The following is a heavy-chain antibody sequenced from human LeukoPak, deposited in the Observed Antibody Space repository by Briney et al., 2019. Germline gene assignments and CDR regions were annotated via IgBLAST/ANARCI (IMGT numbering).Heavy chain of an antibody. V-gene: IGHV1-69*06. Sequence: SVKVSCKACGGTFSSYAISWVRQAPGQGLEWMGGIIPIFGTANYAQKFQGRVTITADKSTSTAYMELSSLRSEDTAVYYCARYTYSYGNIDYWGQGTLVTVSS. CDR1: GGTFSSYA. D-gene: IGHD5-18*01. CDR3: ARYTYSYGNIDY. CDR2: IIPIFGTA. J-gene: IGHJ4*02.